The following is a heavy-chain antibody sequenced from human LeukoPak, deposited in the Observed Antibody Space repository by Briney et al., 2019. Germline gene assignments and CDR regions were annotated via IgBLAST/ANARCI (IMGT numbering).Heavy chain of an antibody. Sequence: ASVKVSCKASGYTFNSSYMHWVRQAPGQGLEWMGIINPSDDSTRYAQKFQGRVSMTRDTSTTTVYMELSSLRSDDTAVYYCARDMSTAVTPISYAFDVWGQGTMVTVSS. CDR3: ARDMSTAVTPISYAFDV. V-gene: IGHV1-46*02. J-gene: IGHJ3*01. CDR1: GYTFNSSY. D-gene: IGHD4-23*01. CDR2: INPSDDST.